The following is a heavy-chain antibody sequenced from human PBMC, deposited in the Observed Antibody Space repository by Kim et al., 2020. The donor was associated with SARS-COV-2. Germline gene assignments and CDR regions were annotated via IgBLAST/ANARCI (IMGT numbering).Heavy chain of an antibody. V-gene: IGHV4-34*01. CDR3: ARGHASSSWYYYYYGMDV. D-gene: IGHD6-13*01. Sequence: SETLSLTCAFYGGSFSGYYWSWNRQPPGKGLEWIGEINHSGSTNYSPSLKSRVTISADTSKKQFSLKLSSVTAADTAAYYCARGHASSSWYYYYYGMDV. CDR1: GGSFSGYY. CDR2: INHSGST. J-gene: IGHJ6*01.